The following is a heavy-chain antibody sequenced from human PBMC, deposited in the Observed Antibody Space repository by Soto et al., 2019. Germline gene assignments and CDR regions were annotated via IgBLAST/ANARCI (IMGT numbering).Heavy chain of an antibody. CDR1: GFTFSSYG. D-gene: IGHD2-15*01. Sequence: GGSLRLSCAASGFTFSSYGMHWVRQAPGKGLEWVAVISYDGSNKYYADSVKGRFTISRDNSKNTLYPQMNSLRAEDTAVYYCAKNSPRYCSGGSCYSLLDYWGQGTPVTVSA. CDR3: AKNSPRYCSGGSCYSLLDY. V-gene: IGHV3-30*18. CDR2: ISYDGSNK. J-gene: IGHJ4*02.